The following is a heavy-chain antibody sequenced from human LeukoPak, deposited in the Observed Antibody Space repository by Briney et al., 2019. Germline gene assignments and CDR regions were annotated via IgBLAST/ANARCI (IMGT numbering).Heavy chain of an antibody. V-gene: IGHV4-61*02. Sequence: SETLSLTCTVSGGSISSGSYYWIWIRQPAGKGLEWIGRIYTSGSTNYNPSLKSRVTISVDTSKNQFSLKLSSVAAADTAVFYCASLTTADAFDIWGQGTMVTVSS. J-gene: IGHJ3*02. CDR1: GGSISSGSYY. CDR2: IYTSGST. CDR3: ASLTTADAFDI. D-gene: IGHD3-22*01.